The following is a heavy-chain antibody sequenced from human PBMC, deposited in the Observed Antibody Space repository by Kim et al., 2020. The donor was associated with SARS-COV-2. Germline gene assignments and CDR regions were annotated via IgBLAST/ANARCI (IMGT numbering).Heavy chain of an antibody. CDR3: AREGMDV. CDR2: SGATI. Sequence: SGATIYYADSVEGRFTISRDNAKNSLHLQMNSLRAEDTAVYYCAREGMDVWGQGTTVIVSS. J-gene: IGHJ6*02. V-gene: IGHV3-11*01.